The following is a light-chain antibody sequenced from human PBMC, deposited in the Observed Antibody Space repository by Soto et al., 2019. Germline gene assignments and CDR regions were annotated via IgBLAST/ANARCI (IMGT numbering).Light chain of an antibody. Sequence: AIQLTQSPSSLSASVGDRVTISCRASQGMSTLFAWYQQKSGKAPKLLIYDASTLESGVPSRFSGSGSGTDLTLTISSLQPEDFAPYYCQQFYDYPLTFGGGTKVEIK. CDR2: DAS. CDR1: QGMSTL. J-gene: IGKJ4*01. V-gene: IGKV1D-13*01. CDR3: QQFYDYPLT.